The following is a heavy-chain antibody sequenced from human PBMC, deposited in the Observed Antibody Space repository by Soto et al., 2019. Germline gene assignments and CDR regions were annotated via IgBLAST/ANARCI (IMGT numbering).Heavy chain of an antibody. Sequence: GGSLRLSCAASGFTFSSYAMHWVRQAPGKGLEWVAVISYDGSNKYYADSVKGRFTISRDNSKNTLYLQMNSLRAEDTAVYYCARVKATVRDYYYYGMDVWGQGTTVTVSS. CDR2: ISYDGSNK. D-gene: IGHD4-17*01. CDR1: GFTFSSYA. J-gene: IGHJ6*02. CDR3: ARVKATVRDYYYYGMDV. V-gene: IGHV3-30-3*01.